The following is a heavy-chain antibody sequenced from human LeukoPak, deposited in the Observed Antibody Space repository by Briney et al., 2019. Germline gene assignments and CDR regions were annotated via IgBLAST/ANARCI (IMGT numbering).Heavy chain of an antibody. CDR1: GGSISSYY. CDR2: IYTSGST. D-gene: IGHD2-15*01. CDR3: ARLLGGRTIYFDY. V-gene: IGHV4-4*07. J-gene: IGHJ4*02. Sequence: SETLSLTCTVSGGSISSYYRSWIRPPAGKGLEWVGRIYTSGSTNYNPSLKSRVTMSVDTSKNQFSLKLSSVTAADTAVYYCARLLGGRTIYFDYWGPGTLVTVSS.